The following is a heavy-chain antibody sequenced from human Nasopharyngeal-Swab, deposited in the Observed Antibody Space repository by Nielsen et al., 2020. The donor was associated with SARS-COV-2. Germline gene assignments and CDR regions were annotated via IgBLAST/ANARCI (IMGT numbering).Heavy chain of an antibody. CDR1: GGSVSSDIYS. CDR3: ARTTTTTPFDS. J-gene: IGHJ4*02. D-gene: IGHD1-1*01. CDR2: VVYSGRT. V-gene: IGHV4-61*01. Sequence: SETLSLTCTVSGGSVSSDIYSGCWIRQPPGKGLEWIGYVVYSGRTNYNPSLKSRVTISVDTSKDQFSLKLNSVTAADTAMYFCARTTTTTPFDSWGQGTLVAVSS.